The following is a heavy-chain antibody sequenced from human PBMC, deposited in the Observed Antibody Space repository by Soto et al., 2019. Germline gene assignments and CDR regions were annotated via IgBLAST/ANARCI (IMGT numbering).Heavy chain of an antibody. Sequence: PSETLSLTCTVSGGSIRSGENYWSWIRQPPGKGLEWIGYISYSGITFYSPSLESRVSISLDSSKNQFSLKLSFVTAADTAVYYCARDGGSYYDSSGYSQNDALAIWGQGTKDTVSS. J-gene: IGHJ3*02. CDR2: ISYSGIT. CDR3: ARDGGSYYDSSGYSQNDALAI. CDR1: GGSIRSGENY. D-gene: IGHD3-22*01. V-gene: IGHV4-30-4*01.